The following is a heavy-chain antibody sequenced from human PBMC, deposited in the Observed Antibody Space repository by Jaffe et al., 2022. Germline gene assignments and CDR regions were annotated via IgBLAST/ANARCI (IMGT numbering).Heavy chain of an antibody. J-gene: IGHJ5*02. D-gene: IGHD3-10*01. CDR3: ARNIRHNYGSSLDH. CDR1: GFTFSSYE. V-gene: IGHV3-48*03. CDR2: ISSSGSAI. Sequence: EVQLVESGGGLVQPGGSLRLSCAASGFTFSSYEMNWVRQAPGKGLEWVSYISSSGSAIYYADSVKGRFTISRDNAKNSLYLQMNSLRAEDTAVYYCARNIRHNYGSSLDHWGQGTPVTVSS.